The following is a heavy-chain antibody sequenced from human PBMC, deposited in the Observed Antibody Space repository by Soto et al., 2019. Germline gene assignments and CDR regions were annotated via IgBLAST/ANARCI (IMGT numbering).Heavy chain of an antibody. CDR2: ISGSGGST. Sequence: GGSLRLSCAASGFTFSSYAMSWVRQAPGKGLEWVSAISGSGGSTYYADSVKGRFTISRDKSKNTLYLQMNSLRAEDTAVYYCAKDGASSSWYRDGLFTLHYYYGMDVWGQGTTVTVSS. D-gene: IGHD6-13*01. CDR1: GFTFSSYA. V-gene: IGHV3-23*01. J-gene: IGHJ6*02. CDR3: AKDGASSSWYRDGLFTLHYYYGMDV.